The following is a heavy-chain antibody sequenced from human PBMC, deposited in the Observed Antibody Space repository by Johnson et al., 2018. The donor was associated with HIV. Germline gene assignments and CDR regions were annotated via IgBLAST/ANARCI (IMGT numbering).Heavy chain of an antibody. Sequence: QVQVVESGGGVVQPGRSLRLSCAASGFTFSSYAMHWVRQAPGKGLEWVAVISYDGSNKYYADSVKGRFTISRDNSKNTLYLQMNSLRAEDTAVYYCAKDVAGYLDAFDIWGQGTMVTVSS. J-gene: IGHJ3*02. V-gene: IGHV3-30-3*01. D-gene: IGHD2-15*01. CDR3: AKDVAGYLDAFDI. CDR1: GFTFSSYA. CDR2: ISYDGSNK.